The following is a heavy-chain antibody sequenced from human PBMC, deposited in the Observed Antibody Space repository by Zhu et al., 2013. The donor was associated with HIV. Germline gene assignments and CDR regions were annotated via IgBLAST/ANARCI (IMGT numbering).Heavy chain of an antibody. V-gene: IGHV1-69*01. Sequence: QVQLVQSGAEVKKPGSSVRVSCKASGGTFSTYAISWVRQAPGQGLEWMGGIIPIFGSVNYAQKFQGRVTITADESTGTAYMELSSLRSEDTAVYYCARGIVTLIQAYWYFDFWGRGTLVTVSS. J-gene: IGHJ2*01. D-gene: IGHD1-26*01. CDR3: ARGIVTLIQAYWYFDF. CDR1: GGTFSTYA. CDR2: IIPIFGSV.